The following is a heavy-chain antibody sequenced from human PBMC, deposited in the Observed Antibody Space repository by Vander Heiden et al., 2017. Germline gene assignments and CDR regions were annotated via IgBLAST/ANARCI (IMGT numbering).Heavy chain of an antibody. CDR3: ANEYDDCWSGYYYFDY. V-gene: IGHV4-59*01. CDR1: GGSISSYY. Sequence: QVQLQESGPGLVKPSETLSLTCTVAGGSISSYYWSWIRQPPGKGLEWIGYIYYSGSTKYNPSLKSRVTISVDTSKNQCALKRSSVTAAETAVYYCANEYDDCWSGYYYFDYWGQGTMVTVYS. J-gene: IGHJ4*02. D-gene: IGHD3-3*01. CDR2: IYYSGST.